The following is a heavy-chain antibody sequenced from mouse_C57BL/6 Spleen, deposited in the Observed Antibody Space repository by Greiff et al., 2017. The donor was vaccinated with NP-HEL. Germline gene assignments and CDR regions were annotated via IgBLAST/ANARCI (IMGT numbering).Heavy chain of an antibody. CDR3: ARERGQATGFDY. D-gene: IGHD3-2*02. V-gene: IGHV5-16*01. Sequence: EVMLVESEGGLVQPGSSMKLSCTASGFTFSDYYMAWVRQVPEKGLEWVANINYDGSSTYYLDSLKSRFIISRDNAKNILYLQMSSLKSEDTATYYCARERGQATGFDYWGQGTTLTVSS. CDR2: INYDGSST. CDR1: GFTFSDYY. J-gene: IGHJ2*01.